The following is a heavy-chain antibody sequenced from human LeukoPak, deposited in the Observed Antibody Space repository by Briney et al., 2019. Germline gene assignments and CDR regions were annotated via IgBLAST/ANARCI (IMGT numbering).Heavy chain of an antibody. V-gene: IGHV1-46*01. J-gene: IGHJ4*02. CDR1: GYTFTSYY. D-gene: IGHD5-24*01. CDR3: ARAVEMATTFDY. CDR2: INPSGGST. Sequence: ASVKVSCKASGYTFTSYYMHWVRQAPGQGLEWMGIINPSGGSTSYAQMFQGRVTMTRDTSTSTVYMELSSLRSEDTAVYYCARAVEMATTFDYWGQGTLVTVSS.